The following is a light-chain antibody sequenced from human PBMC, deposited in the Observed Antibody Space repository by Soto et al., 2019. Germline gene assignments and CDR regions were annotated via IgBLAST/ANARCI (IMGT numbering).Light chain of an antibody. V-gene: IGKV3-20*01. CDR3: QQYSYSPPFT. CDR2: GAS. Sequence: EIVLTQSPGTLSLSPGERATLSCRASQSIINSYLAWYQQKPGQAPRLLIYGASSRATGIPDRFSGSGSGTDFTLTISRLEPEDFAVYYCQQYSYSPPFTFGPGTTVDIK. J-gene: IGKJ3*01. CDR1: QSIINSY.